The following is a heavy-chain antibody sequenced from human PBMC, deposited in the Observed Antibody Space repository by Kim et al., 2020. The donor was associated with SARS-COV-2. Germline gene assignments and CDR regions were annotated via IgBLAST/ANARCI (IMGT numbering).Heavy chain of an antibody. D-gene: IGHD5-12*01. Sequence: GGSLRLSCAASGFTFSSYSMNWVRQAPGKGLEWVSSISSSSSYIYYADSVKGRFTISRDNAKNSLYLQMNSLRAEDTAVYYCARGPGIQSRLNWFDPWGQGTLVTVSS. CDR1: GFTFSSYS. CDR3: ARGPGIQSRLNWFDP. J-gene: IGHJ5*02. CDR2: ISSSSSYI. V-gene: IGHV3-21*01.